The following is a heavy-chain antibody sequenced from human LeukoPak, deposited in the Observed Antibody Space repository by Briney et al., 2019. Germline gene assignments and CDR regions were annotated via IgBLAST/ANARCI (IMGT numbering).Heavy chain of an antibody. V-gene: IGHV3-33*01. CDR3: ARDRYCSSTSCYGWTWFDP. J-gene: IGHJ5*02. CDR1: GFTFSSYG. Sequence: GGSLRLSCAASGFTFSSYGMHWVRQVPGKGLEWVAVIWYDGSNKYYADSVKGRFTISRDTSKNTLYLQMNSLRAEDTAVYYCARDRYCSSTSCYGWTWFDPWGQGTLVTVSS. CDR2: IWYDGSNK. D-gene: IGHD2-2*01.